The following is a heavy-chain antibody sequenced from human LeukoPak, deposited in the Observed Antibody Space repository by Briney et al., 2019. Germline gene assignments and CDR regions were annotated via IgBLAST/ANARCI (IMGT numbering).Heavy chain of an antibody. D-gene: IGHD4-17*01. CDR3: ARAHYDYGDDY. Sequence: SGTLSLTCAVYGGSFSGYYWSWIRQPPGKGLEWIGEINHSGSTNYNPSLKSRVTISVDTSKNQFSLKLSSVTAADTAVYYCARAHYDYGDDYWGQGTLVTVSS. CDR2: INHSGST. CDR1: GGSFSGYY. V-gene: IGHV4-34*01. J-gene: IGHJ4*02.